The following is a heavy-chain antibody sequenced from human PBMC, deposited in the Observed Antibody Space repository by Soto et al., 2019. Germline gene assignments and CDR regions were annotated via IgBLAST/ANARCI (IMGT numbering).Heavy chain of an antibody. V-gene: IGHV3-15*01. CDR1: GFTFSNAW. CDR3: PTESGYYFINFDS. J-gene: IGHJ4*02. D-gene: IGHD3-3*01. Sequence: EVQLVESGGGLVKPGGSLRLSCAASGFTFSNAWMSWVRQAPGKGLEWVGRIKSKTDGGTTDYAAPVKGRFTISIDNSKNTFYLQMNSLKTEDTAVYYCPTESGYYFINFDSWGQGTLVTVSS. CDR2: IKSKTDGGTT.